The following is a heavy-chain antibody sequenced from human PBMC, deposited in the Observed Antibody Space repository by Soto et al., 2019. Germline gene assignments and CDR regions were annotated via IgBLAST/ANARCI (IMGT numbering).Heavy chain of an antibody. Sequence: GSLRLSCAASGCTFSSYAMSWVRQAPGKGLEWVSAISGSGGSTYYADSVKGRFTISRDNSKNTLYLQMNSLRAEDTAVYYCAKRRLLGYDSSGYYYDYWGQGTLVTVSS. D-gene: IGHD3-22*01. J-gene: IGHJ4*02. CDR3: AKRRLLGYDSSGYYYDY. CDR2: ISGSGGST. V-gene: IGHV3-23*01. CDR1: GCTFSSYA.